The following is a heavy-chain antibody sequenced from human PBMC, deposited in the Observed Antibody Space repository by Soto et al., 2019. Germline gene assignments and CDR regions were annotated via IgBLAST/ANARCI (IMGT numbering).Heavy chain of an antibody. V-gene: IGHV4-59*01. D-gene: IGHD3-10*01. CDR1: GGSISSYY. Sequence: PSETLSLTCTVSGGSISSYYWSWIRQPPGKGLEWIGYIYYSGSTNYNPSPKSRVTISVDTSKNQFSLKLSSVTAADTAVYYCARGWYGSGSYTNWFDPWGQGMLVTVSS. CDR2: IYYSGST. CDR3: ARGWYGSGSYTNWFDP. J-gene: IGHJ5*02.